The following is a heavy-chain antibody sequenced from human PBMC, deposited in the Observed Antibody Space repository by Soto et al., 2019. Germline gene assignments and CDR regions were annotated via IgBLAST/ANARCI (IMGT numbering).Heavy chain of an antibody. CDR1: GGSISRYY. V-gene: IGHV4-59*01. CDR2: IYYSGST. Sequence: PSETLSLTCTVSGGSISRYYWSWIRQPPGKGLEWIGYIYYSGSTNYNPSLKSRVTISVDTSKNQSSLKLSSVTAADTAVYYCARDHGHDYGDYDPYYFDYWGQGTLVTVSS. D-gene: IGHD4-17*01. CDR3: ARDHGHDYGDYDPYYFDY. J-gene: IGHJ4*02.